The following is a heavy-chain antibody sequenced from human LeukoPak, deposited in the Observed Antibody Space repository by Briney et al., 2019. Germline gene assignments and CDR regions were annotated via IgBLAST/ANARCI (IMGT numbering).Heavy chain of an antibody. CDR3: ARVVSSRGYYFDY. Sequence: KPSQTLSLTCTVSGGSISSGGYYWSWIRQHPGKGLEWIGYIYYSGSTYYNPSLKSRVTISVGTSKNQFSLKLSSVTAADTAVYYCARVVSSRGYYFDYWGQGTLVTVSS. V-gene: IGHV4-31*03. J-gene: IGHJ4*02. CDR1: GGSISSGGYY. D-gene: IGHD3-10*01. CDR2: IYYSGST.